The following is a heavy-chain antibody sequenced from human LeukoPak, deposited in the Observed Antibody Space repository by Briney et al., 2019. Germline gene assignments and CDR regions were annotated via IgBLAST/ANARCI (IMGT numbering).Heavy chain of an antibody. V-gene: IGHV3-30*03. CDR2: ISYDGSNK. Sequence: GGSLRLSCAASGFTFSSYGMHWVRQAPGKGLEWVAVISYDGSNKYYADSVKGRFTISRDNSKNTLYLQMNSLRAEDTAVYYCARASRKYQPLLEFDYWGQGTLVTVSS. CDR1: GFTFSSYG. CDR3: ARASRKYQPLLEFDY. J-gene: IGHJ4*02. D-gene: IGHD2-2*01.